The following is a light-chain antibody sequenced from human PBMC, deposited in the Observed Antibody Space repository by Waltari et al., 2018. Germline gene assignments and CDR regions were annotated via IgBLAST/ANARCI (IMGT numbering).Light chain of an antibody. Sequence: QSVLTQSPSASGTPGQRVTISCSGSSSNIGANYVYWYQQFPGTAPRFLIYRSYQRPSGVPDRFSGSKSGTSASLAISGLRSEDEADYYCATWDDSLNAWVFGGGTRLTAL. CDR1: SSNIGANY. J-gene: IGLJ3*02. V-gene: IGLV1-47*01. CDR3: ATWDDSLNAWV. CDR2: RSY.